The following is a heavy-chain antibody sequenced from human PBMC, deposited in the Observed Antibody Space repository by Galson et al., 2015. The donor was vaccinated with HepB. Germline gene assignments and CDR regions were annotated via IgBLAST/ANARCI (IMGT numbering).Heavy chain of an antibody. D-gene: IGHD2-15*01. V-gene: IGHV7-4-1*02. J-gene: IGHJ4*02. CDR1: GYTFTSYA. CDR2: INTNTGNP. CDR3: ARAGRMVAAKSVNKFDY. Sequence: SVKVSCKASGYTFTSYAMNWVRQAPGQGLEWMGWINTNTGNPTYAQGFTGRFVFSLDTSVSTAYPQISSLKAEDTAVYYCARAGRMVAAKSVNKFDYWGQGTLVTVSS.